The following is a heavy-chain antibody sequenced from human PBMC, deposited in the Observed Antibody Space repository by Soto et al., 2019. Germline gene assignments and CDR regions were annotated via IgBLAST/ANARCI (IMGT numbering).Heavy chain of an antibody. Sequence: SETLSLTCTVSGGSISSGGYYWSWIRQHPGKGLEWIEYIYYSGSTYYNPSLKSRVTISVDTSKNQFSLKLSSVTAADTAVYYCARDGNDFHSFDPWGQGTLVTV. CDR1: GGSISSGGYY. D-gene: IGHD3-3*01. J-gene: IGHJ5*02. CDR2: IYYSGST. CDR3: ARDGNDFHSFDP. V-gene: IGHV4-31*03.